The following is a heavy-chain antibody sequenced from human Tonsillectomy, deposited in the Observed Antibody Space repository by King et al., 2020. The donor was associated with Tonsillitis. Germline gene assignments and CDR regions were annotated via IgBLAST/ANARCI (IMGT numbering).Heavy chain of an antibody. J-gene: IGHJ4*02. D-gene: IGHD6-19*01. CDR3: AKDWLDSSGWDYFDY. V-gene: IGHV3-30*18. Sequence: VQLVESGGGVVQPGRSLRLSCAASGFTFSSYGIHWVRQAPGKGLEWVAVISCDGRNKYYADSVKGRFTTSRDNSKNTLYLQMKRLRAADTAVYYCAKDWLDSSGWDYFDYWGQGTLVTVSS. CDR2: ISCDGRNK. CDR1: GFTFSSYG.